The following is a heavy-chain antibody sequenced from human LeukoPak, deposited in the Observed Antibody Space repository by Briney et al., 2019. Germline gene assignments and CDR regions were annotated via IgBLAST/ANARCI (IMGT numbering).Heavy chain of an antibody. CDR3: AELGITMIGGV. V-gene: IGHV3-48*03. D-gene: IGHD3-10*02. CDR2: ISSSGCTI. J-gene: IGHJ6*04. CDR1: GFTFSNYA. Sequence: GGSLRLSCAASGFTFSNYAMRWVRQAPGKGLEWVSYISSSGCTIYYADSVKGRFTISRDNAKNSLYLQMNSLRAEDTAVYYCAELGITMIGGVWGKGTTVTISS.